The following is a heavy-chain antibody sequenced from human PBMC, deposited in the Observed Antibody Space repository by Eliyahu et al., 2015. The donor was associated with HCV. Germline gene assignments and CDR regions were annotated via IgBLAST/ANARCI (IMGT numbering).Heavy chain of an antibody. CDR3: VREGYDILTGQGDDAFDI. CDR2: ISNSGSTI. Sequence: EVQLVESGGGLVQPGGSLRXXCAASGFXFSSYXXNWVRQAPGKGLEWVSYISNSGSTIYYADSVKGRFTISRDNARNSLFLQMNSLRVEDTAVYYCVREGYDILTGQGDDAFDIWGQGTMVTVSS. D-gene: IGHD3-9*01. J-gene: IGHJ3*02. V-gene: IGHV3-48*03. CDR1: GFXFSSYX.